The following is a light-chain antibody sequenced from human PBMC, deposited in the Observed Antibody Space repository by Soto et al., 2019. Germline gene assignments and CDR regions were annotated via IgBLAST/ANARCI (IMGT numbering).Light chain of an antibody. Sequence: DIQMTQSPSTLSASVGDRVTITCRASQSISSWLAWYQQKPGKAPKLLIYKASSLERGVPSRFSGSGSGTEFTLTISSLQPDDFATYYYQQYKSYWTFGQGTKVEIK. CDR2: KAS. CDR1: QSISSW. V-gene: IGKV1-5*03. CDR3: QQYKSYWT. J-gene: IGKJ1*01.